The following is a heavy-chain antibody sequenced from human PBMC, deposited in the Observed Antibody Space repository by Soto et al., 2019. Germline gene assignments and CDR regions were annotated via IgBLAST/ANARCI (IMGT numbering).Heavy chain of an antibody. J-gene: IGHJ6*02. CDR1: GYTFTSYG. CDR2: ISAYNGST. V-gene: IGHV1-18*01. Sequence: ASVKVSCKASGYTFTSYGISWVRQAPGQGLEWMGWISAYNGSTNYAQKLQGRVTMTTDTSTSTAYMELRSLRSDYTAVYYCARDGATMVRGRDYYYYYGMDVWGQGTTVTVSS. D-gene: IGHD3-10*01. CDR3: ARDGATMVRGRDYYYYYGMDV.